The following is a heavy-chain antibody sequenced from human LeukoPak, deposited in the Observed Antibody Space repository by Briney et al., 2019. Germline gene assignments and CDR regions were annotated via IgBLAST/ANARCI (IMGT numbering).Heavy chain of an antibody. CDR1: GGSISSYY. V-gene: IGHV4-59*05. D-gene: IGHD3-3*01. Sequence: PSETLSLTYTVSGGSISSYYWSWIRQPAGKGLEWIGSIYYSGSTYYNPSLKSRVTISVDTSKNQFSLKLSSVTAADTAVYYCARQGIPYDFWSGYYSYWGQGTLVTVSS. J-gene: IGHJ4*02. CDR2: IYYSGST. CDR3: ARQGIPYDFWSGYYSY.